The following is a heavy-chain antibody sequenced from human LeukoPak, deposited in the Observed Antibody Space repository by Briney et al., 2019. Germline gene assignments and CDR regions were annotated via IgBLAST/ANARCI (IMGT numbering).Heavy chain of an antibody. D-gene: IGHD3-10*01. CDR2: ISGSGGST. V-gene: IGHV3-23*01. CDR3: AKGLGSGSYEDYYYGMDV. Sequence: GGSLRLSCAASGFTFSSYAMSWVRQAPGKGLEWVSAISGSGGSTYYADSVKGRFTISRDNSKNTLYLQMNSLRAEDTAVYYCAKGLGSGSYEDYYYGMDVWGQGTTVTGSS. CDR1: GFTFSSYA. J-gene: IGHJ6*02.